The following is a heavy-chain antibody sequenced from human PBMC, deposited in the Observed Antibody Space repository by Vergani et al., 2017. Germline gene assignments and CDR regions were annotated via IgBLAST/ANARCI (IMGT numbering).Heavy chain of an antibody. V-gene: IGHV3-73*02. CDR1: GLTFSDSA. CDR3: FYDFWAGYDSGDV. J-gene: IGHJ6*04. Sequence: VELLESGGGLVQPGESLKLSSATSGLTFSDSAIHWVRQTSGKGLEWIGRIRDKAYNYATVYAVSVKGRFTISRDDSKKTAYLQMNGLTTEDTAVYYCFYDFWAGYDSGDVWGKGTTVTVSS. CDR2: IRDKAYNYAT. D-gene: IGHD3/OR15-3a*01.